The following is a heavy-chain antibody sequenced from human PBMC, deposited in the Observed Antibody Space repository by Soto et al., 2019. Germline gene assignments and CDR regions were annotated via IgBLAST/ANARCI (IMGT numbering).Heavy chain of an antibody. J-gene: IGHJ4*02. D-gene: IGHD6-19*01. Sequence: SETLSLTCSVSGGSISGSYWSWIRQSPGKGLEWLGYVYYTGSTNYSPSLRSRVRISVDTSKNEFSLRLSSVTAADTAVYFCARRVAVPGVQIDYWGQGTQVTVSS. CDR3: ARRVAVPGVQIDY. CDR2: VYYTGST. V-gene: IGHV4-59*01. CDR1: GGSISGSY.